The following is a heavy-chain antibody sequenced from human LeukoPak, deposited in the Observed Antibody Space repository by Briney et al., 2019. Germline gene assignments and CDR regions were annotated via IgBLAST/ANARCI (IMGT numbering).Heavy chain of an antibody. CDR2: ISTYNGNT. J-gene: IGHJ4*02. CDR3: ARAYDYGDAALPRD. V-gene: IGHV1-18*01. CDR1: GYTFTSYG. D-gene: IGHD4-17*01. Sequence: ASVKVSCKASGYTFTSYGIGWVRQAPGQGLEWVGWISTYNGNTNYAQKLLGRVTMTTDTSTTTAYMELRSLRSDDTAVYSCARAYDYGDAALPRDWGQGTLVTVSS.